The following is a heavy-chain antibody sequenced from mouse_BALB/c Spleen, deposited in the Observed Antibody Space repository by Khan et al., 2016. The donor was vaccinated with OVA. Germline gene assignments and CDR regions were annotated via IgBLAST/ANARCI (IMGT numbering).Heavy chain of an antibody. Sequence: VELVESGPGLVAPSQSLSITCTVSGFSLTTYGVHRVRQPPGKGLEWLVVIWSDGSTNYNSVLKSRLSISKDNSKSQVFLKMNSLQTDDTAMYYCARWFDGYSSLYAMDYWGQGTSVTVSS. J-gene: IGHJ4*01. V-gene: IGHV2-6*02. D-gene: IGHD2-3*01. CDR3: ARWFDGYSSLYAMDY. CDR1: GFSLTTYG. CDR2: IWSDGST.